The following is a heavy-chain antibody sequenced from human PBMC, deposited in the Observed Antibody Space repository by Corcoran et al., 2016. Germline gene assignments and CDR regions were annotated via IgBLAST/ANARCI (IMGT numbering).Heavy chain of an antibody. Sequence: QVQLQQWGAGLLKPSETLSLTCAVYGESFSGYYWSWIRQPPGKGLEWIGRINQSGSAKHNPSLKSRVSISIDTSKNQFSLKPSSVTAADTAVYDCARGVDNEPDYWGLGTLVTGSS. V-gene: IGHV4-34*01. CDR2: INQSGSA. D-gene: IGHD5-12*01. CDR1: GESFSGYY. CDR3: ARGVDNEPDY. J-gene: IGHJ4*02.